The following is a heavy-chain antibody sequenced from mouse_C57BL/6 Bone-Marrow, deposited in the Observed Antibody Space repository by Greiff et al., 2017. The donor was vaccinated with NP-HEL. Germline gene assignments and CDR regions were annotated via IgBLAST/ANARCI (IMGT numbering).Heavy chain of an antibody. CDR1: GYTFTSYG. Sequence: LVESGAELARPGASVKLSCKASGYTFTSYGISWVKQRTGQGLEWIGEIYPRSGNTYYNEKFKGKATLTADKSSSTAYMELRSLTSEDSAVYFCARYYGSSSFAYWGQGTLVTVSA. V-gene: IGHV1-81*01. CDR2: IYPRSGNT. CDR3: ARYYGSSSFAY. D-gene: IGHD1-1*01. J-gene: IGHJ3*01.